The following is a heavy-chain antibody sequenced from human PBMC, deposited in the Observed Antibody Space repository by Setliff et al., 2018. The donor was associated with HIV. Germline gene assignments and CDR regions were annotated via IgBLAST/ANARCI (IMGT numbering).Heavy chain of an antibody. V-gene: IGHV1-69*06. CDR1: GDTFSNSA. Sequence: GASVKVSCKASGDTFSNSALTWVRQAPGQGLEWMGGSIPLFGTVKYAQKFQGRVTITADISTRTVYMELSSLTSEDTAIYYCARDHQTMLWLDYWGQGTLVTVSS. CDR3: ARDHQTMLWLDY. D-gene: IGHD2-21*01. J-gene: IGHJ4*02. CDR2: SIPLFGTV.